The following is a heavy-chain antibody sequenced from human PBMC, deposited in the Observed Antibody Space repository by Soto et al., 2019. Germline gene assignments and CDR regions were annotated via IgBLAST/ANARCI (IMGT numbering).Heavy chain of an antibody. Sequence: GGSLRLSCAASGFTFSSYAMSWVRQAPGKGLEWVSAISGSGGSTYYADSVKGRFTISRDNSKNTLYLQMNSLRAEDTAVYYCAKDPYYDILTGGFDYWGQGTLVTVSS. V-gene: IGHV3-23*01. CDR3: AKDPYYDILTGGFDY. CDR1: GFTFSSYA. CDR2: ISGSGGST. D-gene: IGHD3-9*01. J-gene: IGHJ4*02.